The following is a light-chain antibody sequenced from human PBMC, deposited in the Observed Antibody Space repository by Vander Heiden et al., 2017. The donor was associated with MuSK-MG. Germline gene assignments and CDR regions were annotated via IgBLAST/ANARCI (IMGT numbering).Light chain of an antibody. J-gene: IGLJ3*02. V-gene: IGLV1-47*01. CDR3: KTWDDSLTGLV. CDR1: SSNIGSNF. Sequence: QSVLTQPPSASGTPGQRVTISCSGSSSNIGSNFVYWYQQLPGTAPKLLIFATNQRPSGVPGRFSGSKSGTSAYLAISGLRSDDEGDYHGKTWDDSLTGLVFGGGTKLTVL. CDR2: ATN.